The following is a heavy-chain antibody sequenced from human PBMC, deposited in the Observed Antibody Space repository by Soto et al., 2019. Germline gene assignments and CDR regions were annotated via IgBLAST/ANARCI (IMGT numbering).Heavy chain of an antibody. V-gene: IGHV3-48*01. CDR3: AGTYYDFWSGSYGMDV. D-gene: IGHD3-3*01. Sequence: GGSLRLSCAASGFTFNSYSMNWVRQAPGKGLEWVSYISSSSSTIYYADSVKGRFTISRDNAKNSLYLQMNSLRAEDTAVYYCAGTYYDFWSGSYGMDVWGQGTTVTAP. CDR1: GFTFNSYS. CDR2: ISSSSSTI. J-gene: IGHJ6*02.